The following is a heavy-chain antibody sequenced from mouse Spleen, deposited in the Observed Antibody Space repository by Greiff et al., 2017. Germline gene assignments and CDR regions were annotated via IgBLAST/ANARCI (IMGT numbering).Heavy chain of an antibody. Sequence: DVKLVESGAELVKPGASVKLSCTASGFNIKDTYMHWVKQRPEQGLEWIGRIDPANGNTKYDPKFQGKATITADTSSNTAYLQLSSLTSEDTAVYYCASNWDWFAYWGQGTLVTVSA. J-gene: IGHJ3*01. CDR2: IDPANGNT. V-gene: IGHV14-3*02. D-gene: IGHD4-1*02. CDR3: ASNWDWFAY. CDR1: GFNIKDTY.